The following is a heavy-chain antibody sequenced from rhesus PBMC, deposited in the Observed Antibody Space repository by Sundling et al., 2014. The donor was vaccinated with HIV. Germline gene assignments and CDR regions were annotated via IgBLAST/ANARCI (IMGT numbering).Heavy chain of an antibody. Sequence: EVQLVESGGGSVQPGGSLRLSCTASGFTFSSTRMNWIRQAPGKRLEWVADIKYDGSEKYYVDSVKGRFTISRDNAKNSLYLQMNSLRAEDTAIYYCVKSGRTVFDYWGQGVLVTVSS. J-gene: IGHJ4*01. D-gene: IGHD1-1*01. CDR1: GFTFSSTR. CDR2: IKYDGSEK. V-gene: IGHV3-46*02. CDR3: VKSGRTVFDY.